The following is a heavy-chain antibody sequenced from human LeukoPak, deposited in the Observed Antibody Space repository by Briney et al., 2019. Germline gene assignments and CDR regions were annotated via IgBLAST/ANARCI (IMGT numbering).Heavy chain of an antibody. D-gene: IGHD6-13*01. Sequence: ASVKVSCKASGGTFSSYAISWVRQAPGQGLEWMGGIIPIFGTANYAQKFQGRVTITTDESTSTAYMELSSLRSEDTAVYSCASPGYSSSWSPLGYWGQGTLVTVSS. CDR3: ASPGYSSSWSPLGY. J-gene: IGHJ4*02. CDR2: IIPIFGTA. V-gene: IGHV1-69*05. CDR1: GGTFSSYA.